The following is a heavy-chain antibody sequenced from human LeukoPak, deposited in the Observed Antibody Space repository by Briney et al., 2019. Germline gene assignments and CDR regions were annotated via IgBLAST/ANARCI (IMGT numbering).Heavy chain of an antibody. CDR1: GASSSNYY. CDR2: IHSSGGS. V-gene: IGHV4-4*09. J-gene: IGHJ4*02. D-gene: IGHD1-26*01. CDR3: ARLGSYHDF. Sequence: SETLSLTCTVSGASSSNYYWSWIRQTPEEGLEWMGHIHSSGGSSYYPSLKSRLTLSIDTSRNQLSLKLPSVTAADTAVYFCARLGSYHDFWGQGALVTVSS.